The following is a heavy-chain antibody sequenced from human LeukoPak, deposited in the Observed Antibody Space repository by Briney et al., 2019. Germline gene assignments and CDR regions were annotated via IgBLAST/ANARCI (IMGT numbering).Heavy chain of an antibody. CDR2: IDSGGSTK. CDR1: GFTFSSSE. J-gene: IGHJ4*02. V-gene: IGHV3-48*03. CDR3: ATVGRTTRPGY. D-gene: IGHD6-6*01. Sequence: GGSLSLSCAASGFTFSSSEMNWVRQAPGKGLEWISYIDSGGSTKYYADSVKGRFTVSRDNAKNSLFLQMNSLRAEDTAVYYCATVGRTTRPGYWGQGTLVTVSS.